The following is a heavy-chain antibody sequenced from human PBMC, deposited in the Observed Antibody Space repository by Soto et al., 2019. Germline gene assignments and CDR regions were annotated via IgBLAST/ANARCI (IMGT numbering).Heavy chain of an antibody. CDR2: ISSGASTI. D-gene: IGHD1-26*01. V-gene: IGHV3-48*03. CDR1: GFTFSSYE. CDR3: ARGTPGSH. Sequence: GGSLRLSCAASGFTFSSYEMNWVRQAPGKGLEWVSYISSGASTIYYADSVKGRFTISRDNAKNSLYLQMNSLRAEDTAVYYCARGTPGSHWGHGPLVTVSS. J-gene: IGHJ4*01.